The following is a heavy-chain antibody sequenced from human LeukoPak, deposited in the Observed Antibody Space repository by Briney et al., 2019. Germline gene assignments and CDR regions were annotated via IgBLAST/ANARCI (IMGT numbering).Heavy chain of an antibody. CDR1: GYNFSNYG. CDR2: IDPGDSHA. Sequence: GESLKISCKGSGYNFSNYGIGWVRQMPGKGLELMGLIDPGDSHAIYSPSFQGQVTISAAKSISAAYLQWSSLKASDTAMYYCARHGVGAGLAAAYIWGQGTLLTVSS. V-gene: IGHV5-51*01. D-gene: IGHD6-13*01. J-gene: IGHJ4*02. CDR3: ARHGVGAGLAAAYI.